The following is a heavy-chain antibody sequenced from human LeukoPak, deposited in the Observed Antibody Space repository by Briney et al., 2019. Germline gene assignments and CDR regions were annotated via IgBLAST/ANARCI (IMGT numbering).Heavy chain of an antibody. CDR2: ISSSSSYI. Sequence: GGPLRLSCAASGFTFSSYSMNWVRQAPGKGLEWVSSISSSSSYIYYADSVKGRFTISRDNAKNSLYLQMNSLRAEDTAVYYCARDSYYYDSSGCCFDYWGQGTLVTVSS. J-gene: IGHJ4*02. CDR3: ARDSYYYDSSGCCFDY. V-gene: IGHV3-21*01. D-gene: IGHD3-22*01. CDR1: GFTFSSYS.